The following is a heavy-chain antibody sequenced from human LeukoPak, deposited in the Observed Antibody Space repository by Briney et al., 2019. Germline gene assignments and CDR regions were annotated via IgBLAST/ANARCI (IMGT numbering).Heavy chain of an antibody. D-gene: IGHD3-10*01. CDR2: IYYSGST. CDR1: GGSTSSYY. Sequence: PSETLSLTCTVSGGSTSSYYWSWIRQPPGKGLEWIGYIYYSGSTNYNPSLKSRVTISVDTSKNQFSLKLSSVTAADTAVYYCARVEDYYGSGSYYNAWGQGTLVTVSS. CDR3: ARVEDYYGSGSYYNA. V-gene: IGHV4-59*01. J-gene: IGHJ5*02.